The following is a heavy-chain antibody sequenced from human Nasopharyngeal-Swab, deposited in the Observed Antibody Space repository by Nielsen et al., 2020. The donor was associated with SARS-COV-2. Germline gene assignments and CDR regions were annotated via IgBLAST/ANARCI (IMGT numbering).Heavy chain of an antibody. CDR3: ARDRNGDYGDY. J-gene: IGHJ4*02. CDR1: GFTFSSYW. Sequence: GESLKISCAASGFTFSSYWMHWVRQAPEKGLVWVSRINSDGSSTSYADSVKGRFTISRDNAKNTLYLQMNSLRAEDTAVYYCARDRNGDYGDYWGQGTLVTVSS. V-gene: IGHV3-74*01. D-gene: IGHD4-17*01. CDR2: INSDGSST.